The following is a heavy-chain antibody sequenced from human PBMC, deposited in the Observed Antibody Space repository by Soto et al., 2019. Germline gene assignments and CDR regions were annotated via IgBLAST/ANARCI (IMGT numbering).Heavy chain of an antibody. J-gene: IGHJ6*02. D-gene: IGHD2-15*01. CDR2: IQRNTGGGTT. V-gene: IGHV3-15*07. Sequence: EVQLVESGGGLVKPGGSLRLSCAASGFTFSNAWMNWVRQAPGKGLEWVGRIQRNTGGGTTDYAAPVKGRFILSRDDSSNTLYLQMNTLKPEDTAVYYCATVYRVVSDETMGYCDGRDVWGQGTAVTVSS. CDR3: ATVYRVVSDETMGYCDGRDV. CDR1: GFTFSNAW.